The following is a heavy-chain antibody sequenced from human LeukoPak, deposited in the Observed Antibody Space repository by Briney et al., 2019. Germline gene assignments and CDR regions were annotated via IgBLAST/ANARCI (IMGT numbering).Heavy chain of an antibody. D-gene: IGHD3-10*01. CDR3: ARTYGSGSYYLDY. CDR2: IFYSGST. V-gene: IGHV4-59*08. J-gene: IGHJ4*02. CDR1: GGSVSGYY. Sequence: SETLSLTCTVSGGSVSGYYWSWIRQPPGKGLEWIGYIFYSGSTRYNPSLKSRVTISADTSKNQFSLMLSSVTAADTAVYYCARTYGSGSYYLDYRGQGTLVTVSS.